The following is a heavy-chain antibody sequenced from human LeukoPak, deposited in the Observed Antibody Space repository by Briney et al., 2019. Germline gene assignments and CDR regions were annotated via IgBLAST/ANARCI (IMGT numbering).Heavy chain of an antibody. V-gene: IGHV3-48*01. D-gene: IGHD2-8*01. J-gene: IGHJ4*02. CDR3: ARDRSIVLMVYAPPRDFDF. CDR1: GFPFSTYS. CDR2: ISSSSSPI. Sequence: GGSLRLSCAASGFPFSTYSMHWVRQAPGKGLEWVSYISSSSSPIYYADSVKGRFTVSRDNAKNSLYLQMNSLRAEDTAVYYCARDRSIVLMVYAPPRDFDFWGQGTLVTVSS.